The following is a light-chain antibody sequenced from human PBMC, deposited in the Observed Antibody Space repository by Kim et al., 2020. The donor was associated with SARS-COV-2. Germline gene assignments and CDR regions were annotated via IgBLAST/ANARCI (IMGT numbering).Light chain of an antibody. CDR3: LQHNTYPRT. CDR1: RGIRND. J-gene: IGKJ1*01. CDR2: GAS. Sequence: ASVGDRVTITRRASRGIRNDLGWYQEKPGKAPKRLIFGASSLQSGVPSRFSGSGSGTEFTLTISSLQPEDTATYYCLQHNTYPRTFGQGTKVDIK. V-gene: IGKV1-17*01.